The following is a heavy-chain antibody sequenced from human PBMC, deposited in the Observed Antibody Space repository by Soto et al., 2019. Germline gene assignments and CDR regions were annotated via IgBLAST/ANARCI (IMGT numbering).Heavy chain of an antibody. CDR2: ISAYNGNT. V-gene: IGHV1-18*01. Sequence: ASVKVSCKASGYTFTSYGISWVRQAPGQGLEWMGWISAYNGNTNYAQKLQGRVTMTTDTSTSTAYMELRSLRSDDTAVYYCARGGYYDSSGYYYGAFDIWGQGTTVTVSS. J-gene: IGHJ3*02. CDR1: GYTFTSYG. D-gene: IGHD3-22*01. CDR3: ARGGYYDSSGYYYGAFDI.